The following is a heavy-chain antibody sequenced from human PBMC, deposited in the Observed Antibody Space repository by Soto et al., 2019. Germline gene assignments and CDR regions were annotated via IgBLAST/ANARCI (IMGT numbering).Heavy chain of an antibody. V-gene: IGHV1-2*04. D-gene: IGHD3-3*01. Sequence: ASVKVSCKASGYTFTGYYMHWVRQAPGQGLEWMGWINPNSGGTNYAQKFQGWVTMTRDTSISTAYMELSRLRSDDTAVYYCARGSLLRFLEWLFTDYWGQGTLVTVSS. CDR3: ARGSLLRFLEWLFTDY. J-gene: IGHJ4*02. CDR2: INPNSGGT. CDR1: GYTFTGYY.